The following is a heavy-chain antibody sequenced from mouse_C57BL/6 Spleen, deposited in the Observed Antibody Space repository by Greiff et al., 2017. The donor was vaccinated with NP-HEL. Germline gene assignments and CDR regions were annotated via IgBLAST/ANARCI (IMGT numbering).Heavy chain of an antibody. CDR1: GYAFTNYL. V-gene: IGHV1-54*01. Sequence: VQLQQSGAELVRPGTSVKVSCKASGYAFTNYLIEWVKQRPGQGLEWIGVINPGSGGTNYNEKFKGKATLTADKSSSTAYMQLSSLTSEDSAVYFCARSTVDLNFDYWGQGTTLTVSS. J-gene: IGHJ2*01. D-gene: IGHD1-1*01. CDR2: INPGSGGT. CDR3: ARSTVDLNFDY.